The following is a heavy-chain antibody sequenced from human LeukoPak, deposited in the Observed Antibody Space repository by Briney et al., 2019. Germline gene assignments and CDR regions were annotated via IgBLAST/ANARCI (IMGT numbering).Heavy chain of an antibody. CDR2: IYYSGST. Sequence: SETLSLTCTVSGGSISSSSYYWGWIRQPPGKGLEWIGYIYYSGSTNYNPSLKSRVTISVDTSKNQFSLKLSSVTAADTAVYYCARGVLIAVLEDWYFDLWGRGTLVTVSS. CDR3: ARGVLIAVLEDWYFDL. CDR1: GGSISSSSYY. D-gene: IGHD6-19*01. V-gene: IGHV4-61*05. J-gene: IGHJ2*01.